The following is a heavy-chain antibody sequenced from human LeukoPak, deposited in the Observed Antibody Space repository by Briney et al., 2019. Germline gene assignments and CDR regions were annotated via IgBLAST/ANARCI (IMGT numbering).Heavy chain of an antibody. CDR2: IWYDGSNK. CDR1: GFTFSSYG. Sequence: GGSLRLSCAASGFTFSSYGMHWVRQAPGKGLEWVAVIWYDGSNKYYADSVKGRFTISRDNSKNTLYLQMNSLRAEDTAVYYCPRSLYGDYVPSFRYWGQGTLVTVFS. V-gene: IGHV3-33*01. CDR3: PRSLYGDYVPSFRY. J-gene: IGHJ4*02. D-gene: IGHD4-17*01.